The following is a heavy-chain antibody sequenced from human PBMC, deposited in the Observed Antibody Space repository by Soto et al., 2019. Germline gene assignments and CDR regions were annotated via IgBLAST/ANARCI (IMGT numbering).Heavy chain of an antibody. Sequence: PSETLSLTCTVAGGSMSGFYWSWVRQPAGKGLEWIGRIYSSGTTKYNPSLRNRVTMSVDTSTDQYSLNLASMTAAETAVYFCARGPFCGDDCYFDVWGQGTQVTVSS. D-gene: IGHD2-21*02. CDR2: IYSSGTT. CDR3: ARGPFCGDDCYFDV. V-gene: IGHV4-4*07. J-gene: IGHJ4*02. CDR1: GGSMSGFY.